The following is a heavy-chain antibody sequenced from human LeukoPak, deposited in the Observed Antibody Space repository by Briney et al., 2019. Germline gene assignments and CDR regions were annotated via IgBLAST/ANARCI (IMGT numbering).Heavy chain of an antibody. CDR1: GFTFSSYA. J-gene: IGHJ4*02. CDR2: ISTSGGSS. D-gene: IGHD3-22*01. Sequence: QPGGSLRLSCAASGFTFSSYAMSWVRQAPGKGLEWVSGISTSGGSSSYADSVKGRFTISRDNLRNTLYMQMNSLRAEDTALYYCAIMHPYYDGSGYWVQWGQGTLVTVSS. CDR3: AIMHPYYDGSGYWVQ. V-gene: IGHV3-23*01.